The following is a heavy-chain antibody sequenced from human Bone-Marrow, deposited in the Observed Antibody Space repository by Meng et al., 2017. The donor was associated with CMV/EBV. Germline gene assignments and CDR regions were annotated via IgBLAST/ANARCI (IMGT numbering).Heavy chain of an antibody. CDR1: GFTFSSHA. V-gene: IGHV3-23*01. CDR3: AQGLRRSEKVLLWFGGIFQTDY. Sequence: GESLKISWVASGFTFSSHAMNWVRQAPGKGLEWVSSISGSGGSTYYADSVKGRFPISRDNSKNTLYLRMDRLRAEDTAVYYCAQGLRRSEKVLLWFGGIFQTDYWGQGTLVTVSS. CDR2: ISGSGGST. J-gene: IGHJ4*02. D-gene: IGHD3-10*01.